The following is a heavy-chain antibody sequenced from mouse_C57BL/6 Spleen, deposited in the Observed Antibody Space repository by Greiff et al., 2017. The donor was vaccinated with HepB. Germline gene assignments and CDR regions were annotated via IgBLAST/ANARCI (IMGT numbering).Heavy chain of an antibody. CDR1: GYTFTSYW. V-gene: IGHV1-55*01. J-gene: IGHJ3*01. CDR3: ARRYDYDEGAWFAD. CDR2: IYPGSGST. D-gene: IGHD2-4*01. Sequence: QVQLQQPGAELVKPGASVKMSCKASGYTFTSYWITWVKQRPGQGLEWIGDIYPGSGSTNYNEKFKSKATLTVDTSSSTAYMQLSSLTSEDSAVYYCARRYDYDEGAWFADWGQGTLVTVSA.